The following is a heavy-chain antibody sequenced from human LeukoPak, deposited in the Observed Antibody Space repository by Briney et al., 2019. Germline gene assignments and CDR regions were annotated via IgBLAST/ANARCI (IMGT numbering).Heavy chain of an antibody. V-gene: IGHV4-59*08. CDR1: GGFISSYY. J-gene: IGHJ5*02. D-gene: IGHD3-10*01. CDR2: IFYTGST. CDR3: ARHGDPPFYEGRESNGFDP. Sequence: SETLSLTCTVSGGFISSYYWSWIRQSPGGGRGWLGYIFYTGSTNYNPSLKGRVTTSADTSKNQFTLKLTSVAATDTAVYYCARHGDPPFYEGRESNGFDPWGQGTLVIVAS.